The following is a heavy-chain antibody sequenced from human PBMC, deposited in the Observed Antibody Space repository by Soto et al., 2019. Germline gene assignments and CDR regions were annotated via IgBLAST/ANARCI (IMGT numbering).Heavy chain of an antibody. CDR2: IYYSGST. V-gene: IGHV4-39*01. J-gene: IGHJ4*02. CDR3: ASLRAGRPEFDY. D-gene: IGHD5-12*01. CDR1: GGSISSSSYY. Sequence: SETLSLTCTVSGGSISSSSYYWGWIRQPPGKGLEWIGSIYYSGSTYYNPSLKSRVTISVDTSKNQFSLKLSSVTAADTAVYYCASLRAGRPEFDYWDQETLLTVSS.